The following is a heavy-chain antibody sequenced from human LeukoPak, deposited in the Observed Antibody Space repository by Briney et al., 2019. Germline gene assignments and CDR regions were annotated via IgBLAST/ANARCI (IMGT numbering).Heavy chain of an antibody. CDR2: INPSGGST. V-gene: IGHV1-46*01. CDR3: AIGHMLLWFGELLGPGAFDI. D-gene: IGHD3-10*01. CDR1: GYTFTSYY. Sequence: ASVKVSCKASGYTFTSYYMHWVRQAPGQGLEWMGIINPSGGSTSYAQKFQGRVTMTRDTSTSTVYMELSSLSSEDTAVYFCAIGHMLLWFGELLGPGAFDIWGQGTMVTVSS. J-gene: IGHJ3*02.